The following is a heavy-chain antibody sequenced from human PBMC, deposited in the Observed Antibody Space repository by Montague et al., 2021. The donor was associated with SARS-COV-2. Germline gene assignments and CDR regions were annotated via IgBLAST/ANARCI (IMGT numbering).Heavy chain of an antibody. CDR1: GFTFSTYN. CDR3: ARGAEYYYYGMDV. Sequence: SLRLSCAASGFTFSTYNMNWVRQAPGTGLEWVSSITNNNNYIYYGDSVRGRFTISGDNAKNSLYLQMNNLRAEDTGVYHCARGAEYYYYGMDVWGLGTKVTVSS. CDR2: ITNNNNYI. J-gene: IGHJ6*02. V-gene: IGHV3-21*01.